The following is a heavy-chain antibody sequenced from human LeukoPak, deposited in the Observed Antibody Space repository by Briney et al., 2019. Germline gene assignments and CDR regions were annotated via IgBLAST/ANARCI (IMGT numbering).Heavy chain of an antibody. V-gene: IGHV4-59*01. J-gene: IGHJ2*01. CDR3: AREGYDSSLWYFDL. CDR1: GGSISSYY. CDR2: IYYSGST. Sequence: PSETLSLTCTVSGGSISSYYWSWIRQPPGKGLEWIGYIYYSGSTNYNPSLKGRVTISVDTSKNQFSLKLSSVTAADTAVYYCAREGYDSSLWYFDLWGRGTLVTVSS. D-gene: IGHD3-22*01.